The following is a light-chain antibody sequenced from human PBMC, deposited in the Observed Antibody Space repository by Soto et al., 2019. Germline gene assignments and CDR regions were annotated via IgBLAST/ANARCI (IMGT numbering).Light chain of an antibody. CDR3: QQYGRAPGYT. CDR1: QSVSSSY. CDR2: GSS. J-gene: IGKJ2*01. Sequence: EIVLTQSPGTLSLSPGERATLSCRASQSVSSSYLTWYQQKPGQAPRVLVYGSSRRATGIPDRFSGSGSGTDFTLTISRLEPDDFAVNYCQQYGRAPGYTFGQGTKLEIK. V-gene: IGKV3-20*01.